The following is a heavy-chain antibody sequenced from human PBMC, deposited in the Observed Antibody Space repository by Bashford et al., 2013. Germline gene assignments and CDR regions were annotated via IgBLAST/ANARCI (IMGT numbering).Heavy chain of an antibody. CDR3: ARDRRGSGSFPRYYFDY. V-gene: IGHV4-59*01. Sequence: SSETLSLTCTVSGGSISSSFWTWIRQPPGKGLEWIGYIYYSGSTNYNPSLKSRVTISVDTSKNQFSLKLSSVTAADTAVYYCARDRRGSGSFPRYYFDYWGQGTLVTVSS. J-gene: IGHJ4*02. CDR1: GGSISSSF. CDR2: IYYSGST. D-gene: IGHD3-10*01.